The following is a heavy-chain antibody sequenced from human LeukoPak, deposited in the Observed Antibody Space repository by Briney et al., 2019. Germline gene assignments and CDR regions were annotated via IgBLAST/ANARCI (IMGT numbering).Heavy chain of an antibody. D-gene: IGHD4-17*01. Sequence: GGSLRLSCAASGFTFSGYSMSWVRQAPGKGLEWVSFIYSDNTHYADSVKGRFTISRDNSKNTLYLQMNSLRAEDTAVYYCARDASRRDGDYVGAFDIWGQGTMVTVSS. CDR2: IYSDNT. CDR3: ARDASRRDGDYVGAFDI. CDR1: GFTFSGYS. V-gene: IGHV3-66*03. J-gene: IGHJ3*02.